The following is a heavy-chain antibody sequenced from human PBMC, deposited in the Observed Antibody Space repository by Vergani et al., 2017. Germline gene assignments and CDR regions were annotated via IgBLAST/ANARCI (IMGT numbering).Heavy chain of an antibody. CDR2: IWYGGSNK. J-gene: IGHJ4*02. CDR1: GFTFSTYG. D-gene: IGHD2-2*01. CDR3: ARDVHSSSLDY. V-gene: IGHV3-33*01. Sequence: QVQLVESGGGVVQPGRSLRLSCAASGFTFSTYGMHWVRQAPGKGREWVAVIWYGGSNKYYADSVKGRFTISRDNPKNTLYLQMNSLRAEDTAVYYCARDVHSSSLDYWGQGTLVTVSS.